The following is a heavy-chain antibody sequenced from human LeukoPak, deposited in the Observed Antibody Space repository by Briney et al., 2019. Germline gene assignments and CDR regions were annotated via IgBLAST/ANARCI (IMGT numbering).Heavy chain of an antibody. Sequence: GGSLRLSCAASGFTFSTYGMHWVRQAPGKGPEWVAVISNDGSNKYYAESVKGRFTISRDNSKNTLYLQMNSLRAEDTAVYYCARLTRLAPVGTTYYHSLDVWGQGSTVTVSS. J-gene: IGHJ6*02. CDR3: ARLTRLAPVGTTYYHSLDV. D-gene: IGHD2-2*01. CDR2: ISNDGSNK. CDR1: GFTFSTYG. V-gene: IGHV3-30*03.